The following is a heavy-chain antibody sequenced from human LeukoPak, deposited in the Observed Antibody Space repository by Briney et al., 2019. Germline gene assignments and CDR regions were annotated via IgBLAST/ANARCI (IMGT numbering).Heavy chain of an antibody. CDR3: ARDPRLVTVTRTGDY. J-gene: IGHJ4*02. Sequence: GRSLRLSCAATGFTFSSFGMHWVRQAPGKGLEWVAAIWYDGSNKYYADSVKGRFTISRDNSKNTLYLQMNSLRAEDTAVYYCARDPRLVTVTRTGDYWGQGTLVTVPS. CDR1: GFTFSSFG. V-gene: IGHV3-33*01. D-gene: IGHD6-19*01. CDR2: IWYDGSNK.